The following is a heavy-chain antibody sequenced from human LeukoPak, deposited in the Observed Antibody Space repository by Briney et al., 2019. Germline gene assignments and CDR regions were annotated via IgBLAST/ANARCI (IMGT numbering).Heavy chain of an antibody. CDR1: GFTFSSYV. V-gene: IGHV3-7*01. CDR3: ARGYDYPDY. J-gene: IGHJ4*02. CDR2: IKQDGSAK. D-gene: IGHD3-16*01. Sequence: PGGSLGLSCAASGFTFSSYVMHWLRQAPGKGLEWVANIKQDGSAKDYVDSVKGRFTISRDNAKNSLFLQMNSLRADDTAVYYCARGYDYPDYWGQGTLVIVSS.